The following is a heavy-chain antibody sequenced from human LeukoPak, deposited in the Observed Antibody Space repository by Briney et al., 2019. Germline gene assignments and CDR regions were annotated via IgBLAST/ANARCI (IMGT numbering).Heavy chain of an antibody. CDR2: IRYDGSNK. Sequence: GGSLRLSCAASGFTLSSYGMHWVRQAPGKGLEWVAFIRYDGSNKYYADSVKGRFTISRDNSKNTLYLQMDSLRAEDTAVYYCAKDLAVGDSSGYYLDYWGQGTLVTVSS. CDR3: AKDLAVGDSSGYYLDY. D-gene: IGHD3-22*01. J-gene: IGHJ4*02. V-gene: IGHV3-30*02. CDR1: GFTLSSYG.